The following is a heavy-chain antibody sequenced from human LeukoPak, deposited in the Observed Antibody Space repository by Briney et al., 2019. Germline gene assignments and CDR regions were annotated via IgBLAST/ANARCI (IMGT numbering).Heavy chain of an antibody. CDR1: GGSISSYY. D-gene: IGHD6-19*01. V-gene: IGHV4-4*09. CDR2: IYTSGST. J-gene: IGHJ5*02. Sequence: PSETLSLTCTVSGGSISSYYWSWIRQPPGKGLEWIGYIYTSGSTNYNPSLKSRVTISVDTSKNQFSLKLSSVTAADTAVYYCARQMYSSRNWFDPWGQGTLVTVYS. CDR3: ARQMYSSRNWFDP.